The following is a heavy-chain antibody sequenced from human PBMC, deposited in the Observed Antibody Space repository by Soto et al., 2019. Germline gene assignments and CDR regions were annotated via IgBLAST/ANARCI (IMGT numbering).Heavy chain of an antibody. CDR3: AKEQKYSRVSGNWFGP. J-gene: IGHJ5*02. CDR2: ISGNNGAT. V-gene: IGHV1-18*04. CDR1: GDTFTYYG. D-gene: IGHD2-15*01. Sequence: ASVTVSCTASGDTFTYYGISWVRHAPEQGLEWMGWISGNNGATNYAQKFKGRVTMTLDTSTSTAYMELRSLRTDDTAVYYCAKEQKYSRVSGNWFGPWGQGALVTVSS.